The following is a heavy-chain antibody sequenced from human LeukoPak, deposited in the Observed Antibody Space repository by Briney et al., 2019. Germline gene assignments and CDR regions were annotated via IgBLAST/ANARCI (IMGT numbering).Heavy chain of an antibody. V-gene: IGHV3-74*01. CDR1: GFTFSYYW. Sequence: GGSLRLSCAASGFTFSYYWMHWVRQAPGKGLVWVSRINSDGSSTYYADSVKGRFTISRDNSKNTLYLQMNSLRAEDTAVYYCAKDPTVTTSHDYWGQGTLVTVSS. D-gene: IGHD4-11*01. J-gene: IGHJ4*02. CDR3: AKDPTVTTSHDY. CDR2: INSDGSST.